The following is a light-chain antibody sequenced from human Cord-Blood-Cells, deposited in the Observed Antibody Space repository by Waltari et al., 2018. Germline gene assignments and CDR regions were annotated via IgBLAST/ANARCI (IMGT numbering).Light chain of an antibody. CDR1: SSDVRGHNS. CDR2: DVS. CDR3: SSYTSSSTWV. V-gene: IGLV2-14*01. J-gene: IGLJ3*02. Sequence: QSALTQPASVSVSPGQSITISCTVTSSDVRGHNSVSWYQQHPGKAPKLMIYDVSKRPSGVSNRFSGSKSGNTASLTISGLQAEDEADYYCSSYTSSSTWVFGGGTKLTVL.